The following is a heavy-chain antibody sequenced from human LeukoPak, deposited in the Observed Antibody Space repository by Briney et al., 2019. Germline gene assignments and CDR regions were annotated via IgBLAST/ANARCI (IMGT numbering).Heavy chain of an antibody. J-gene: IGHJ4*02. CDR3: ARGGGIVVVPAAIRGY. Sequence: GESLRLSCAASGFTFSTYPINWVRQAPGKGLEWVSYISTSSTNILYADSVKGRFTISRDNSKNTLYLQMNSLRAEDTAVYYCARGGGIVVVPAAIRGYWGQGTLVTVSS. D-gene: IGHD2-2*02. CDR1: GFTFSTYP. V-gene: IGHV3-48*01. CDR2: ISTSSTNI.